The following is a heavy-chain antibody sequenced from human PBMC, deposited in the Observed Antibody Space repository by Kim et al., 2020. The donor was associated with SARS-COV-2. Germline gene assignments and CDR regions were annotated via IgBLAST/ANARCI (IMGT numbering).Heavy chain of an antibody. CDR2: IYYSGST. CDR1: GGSISSGGYY. V-gene: IGHV4-31*03. D-gene: IGHD2-15*01. Sequence: SETLSLTCTVSGGSISSGGYYWSWIRQHPGKGLEWIGYIYYSGSTYYHPSLKSRVTISVDTSKNQFSLKLSSVTAADTAVYYCARGVVRPFDAFDIWGQGTMVTVSS. J-gene: IGHJ3*02. CDR3: ARGVVRPFDAFDI.